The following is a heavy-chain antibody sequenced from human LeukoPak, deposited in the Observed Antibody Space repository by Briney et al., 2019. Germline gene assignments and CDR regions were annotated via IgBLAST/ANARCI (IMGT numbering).Heavy chain of an antibody. Sequence: SVKVSCKASGGTFSSYAISWVRQAPGQGLEWMGRIIPIFGTANYAQKFQGRVTITADESTSTAYMELSSLRSEDTAIYFCTRDTFDSSGYFYYYFDYWGQGTLVTVSS. V-gene: IGHV1-69*13. CDR3: TRDTFDSSGYFYYYFDY. D-gene: IGHD3-22*01. J-gene: IGHJ4*02. CDR1: GGTFSSYA. CDR2: IIPIFGTA.